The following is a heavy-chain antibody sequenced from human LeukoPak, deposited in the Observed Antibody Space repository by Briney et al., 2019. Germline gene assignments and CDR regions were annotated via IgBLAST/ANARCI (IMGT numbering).Heavy chain of an antibody. D-gene: IGHD1-26*01. CDR1: GYTFTSYY. V-gene: IGHV1-46*01. CDR3: ARTRELLPDY. CDR2: INPSGGST. J-gene: IGHJ4*02. Sequence: ASVKVSCKASGYTFTSYYMHWVRQAPGQGLEWMGIINPSGGSTSYAQKFQGRVTMTTDTSTSTAYMELRSLRSDDTAVYYCARTRELLPDYWGQGTLVTVSS.